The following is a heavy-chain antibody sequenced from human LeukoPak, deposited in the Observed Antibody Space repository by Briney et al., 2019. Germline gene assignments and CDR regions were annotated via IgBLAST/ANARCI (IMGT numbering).Heavy chain of an antibody. Sequence: GGSLRLSCAASGITFSNAWMTWVRQAPGRGLEWVGRIYRSSNGETTDYGAPVKGRFTMSRDDSKNTLYPQMNSLKTEDTAVYYCTTYSSGSCPFWGQGKRVTVSS. CDR2: IYRSSNGETT. D-gene: IGHD6-19*01. CDR1: GITFSNAW. CDR3: TTYSSGSCPF. V-gene: IGHV3-15*01. J-gene: IGHJ4*02.